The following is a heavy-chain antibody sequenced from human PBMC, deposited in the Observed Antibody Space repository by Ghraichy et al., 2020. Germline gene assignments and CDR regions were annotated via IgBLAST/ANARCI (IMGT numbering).Heavy chain of an antibody. CDR2: IVTTGDT. J-gene: IGHJ4*02. V-gene: IGHV3-13*01. Sequence: LSLTCAASGFTFSTHDLHWVRQAPGKGLEWVSAIVTTGDTYHASSVKGRFTVFRDNVKNSVYLQMNSLRVGDTAVYYCARGGGTYYSDSGSLNKFSYWGQGTLVAVSP. CDR1: GFTFSTHD. CDR3: ARGGGTYYSDSGSLNKFSY. D-gene: IGHD3-10*01.